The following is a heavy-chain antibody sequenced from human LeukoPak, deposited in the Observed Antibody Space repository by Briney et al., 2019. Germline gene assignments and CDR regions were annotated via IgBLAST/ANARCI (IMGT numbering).Heavy chain of an antibody. V-gene: IGHV1-2*02. D-gene: IGHD3-22*01. J-gene: IGHJ4*02. Sequence: GASVKVSCKASGYTFTGYYMHWVRQAPGQGLEWMGWINPNSGGTNYAQKFQGRVTMTRDTSISTAYMELSRLRSDDTAVYYCARASNYYDSSGYSDYWGQGTLVTVSS. CDR1: GYTFTGYY. CDR2: INPNSGGT. CDR3: ARASNYYDSSGYSDY.